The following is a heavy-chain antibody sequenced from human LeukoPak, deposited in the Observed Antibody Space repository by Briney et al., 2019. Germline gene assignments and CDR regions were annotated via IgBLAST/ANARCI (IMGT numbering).Heavy chain of an antibody. CDR3: AREGPPSVTYYFDY. J-gene: IGHJ4*02. V-gene: IGHV3-48*04. CDR2: ISSSSTI. CDR1: GFTFSSYS. D-gene: IGHD1-14*01. Sequence: GGSLRLSCAASGFTFSSYSMNWVRQAPGKGLEWVSYISSSSTIYYADSVKGRFTISRDNAKNSLYLQMNSLRAEDTAVYYCAREGPPSVTYYFDYWGQGTLVTVSS.